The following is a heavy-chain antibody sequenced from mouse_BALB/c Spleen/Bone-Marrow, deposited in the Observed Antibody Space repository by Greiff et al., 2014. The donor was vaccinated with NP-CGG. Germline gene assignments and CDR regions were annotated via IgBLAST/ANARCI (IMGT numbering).Heavy chain of an antibody. CDR1: GYSFTGYS. J-gene: IGHJ3*01. CDR3: AISIEYRPLDY. V-gene: IGHV1-39*01. Sequence: EVKLMESGPELEKPGASVKISCKASGYSFTGYSMNWVKQNNGKSLEWIGNIDPSYGGISYNQKFKGKATLTVDKSSNTAYMQLKSLTSEDSAVYYCAISIEYRPLDYWGQGTLVTVSA. D-gene: IGHD2-14*01. CDR2: IDPSYGGI.